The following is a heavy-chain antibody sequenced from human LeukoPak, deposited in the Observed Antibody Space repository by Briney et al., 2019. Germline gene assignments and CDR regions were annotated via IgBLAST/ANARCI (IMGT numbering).Heavy chain of an antibody. V-gene: IGHV1-2*06. CDR1: GYTFTGYY. Sequence: GASVKVSCKASGYTFTGYYMHWVRQAPGQRLEWMGRINPNSGGTNYAQKFQGRVTMTRDTSISTAYMEVRRLRSDDTAVYYCATLPTARSWGQGTLVTVSS. J-gene: IGHJ5*02. CDR3: ATLPTARS. CDR2: INPNSGGT. D-gene: IGHD2-21*02.